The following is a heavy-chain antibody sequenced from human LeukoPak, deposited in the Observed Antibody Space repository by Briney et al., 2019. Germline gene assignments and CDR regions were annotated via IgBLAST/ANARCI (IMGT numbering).Heavy chain of an antibody. CDR1: GGSISSSSYY. CDR3: AKATGTLGN. CDR2: ISNSDGNT. V-gene: IGHV3-23*01. Sequence: PSETLSLTCTVSGGSISSSSYYWGWIRQPPGKGLEWASTISNSDGNTYYADSMKGRFTISRDNSKNTLYLQMNSLTAEDTAIYYCAKATGTLGNWGQGTLVTVSS. J-gene: IGHJ4*02. D-gene: IGHD1-1*01.